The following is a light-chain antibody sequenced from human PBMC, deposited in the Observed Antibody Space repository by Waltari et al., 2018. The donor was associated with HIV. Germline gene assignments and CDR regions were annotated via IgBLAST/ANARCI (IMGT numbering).Light chain of an antibody. CDR1: RSLLHSDGYNY. V-gene: IGKV2-28*01. J-gene: IGKJ2*02. CDR3: MQALETPRT. CDR2: LGS. Sequence: DVALTQSPLSLPVTPGAPASISCRSSRSLLHSDGYNYLDWYLQKPGQSPQLLIYLGSNRASGVPDRISGSGSGTEFTLKISRVGAEDVGLYYCMQALETPRTFGQGTKLEIK.